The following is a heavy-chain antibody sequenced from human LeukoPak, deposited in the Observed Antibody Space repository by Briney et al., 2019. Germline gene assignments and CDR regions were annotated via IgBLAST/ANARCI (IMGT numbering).Heavy chain of an antibody. V-gene: IGHV3-23*01. Sequence: GGSTYYADSVKGRFTISTDNSKNTLYLQMNSLRAEDTAVYYCAKDPSNCSSTSCNYFDYWGQGTLVTVSS. CDR3: AKDPSNCSSTSCNYFDY. CDR2: GGST. J-gene: IGHJ4*02. D-gene: IGHD2-2*01.